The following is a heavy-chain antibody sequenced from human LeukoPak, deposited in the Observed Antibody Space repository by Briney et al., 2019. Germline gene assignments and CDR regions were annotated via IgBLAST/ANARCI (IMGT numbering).Heavy chain of an antibody. CDR3: ATADWESFYFDS. CDR2: TSYSEGA. J-gene: IGHJ4*02. CDR1: GGSVSRGGYY. D-gene: IGHD1-26*01. V-gene: IGHV4-31*01. Sequence: SETLSFTCTVSGGSVSRGGYYWNWIRQDPGKGLEWIGFTSYSEGAYYNPSLMSQITISVDRSQNQFSLKMRDVTAADTAVYFCATADWESFYFDSWGQGVLVAVSS.